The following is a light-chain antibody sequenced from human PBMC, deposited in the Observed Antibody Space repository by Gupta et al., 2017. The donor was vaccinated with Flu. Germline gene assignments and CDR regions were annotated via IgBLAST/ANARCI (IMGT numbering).Light chain of an antibody. CDR2: WAS. CDR1: QSGLYSPNNKNY. CDR3: QQEHGIPYS. Sequence: SLGERATINCKSSQSGLYSPNNKNYLAWYQQKSGQPPNLLIYWASTRESGVPDRFRGSGSGTDFTLTISTRQAEHVAVYYCQQEHGIPYSFGPGVKMGL. J-gene: IGKJ2*03. V-gene: IGKV4-1*01.